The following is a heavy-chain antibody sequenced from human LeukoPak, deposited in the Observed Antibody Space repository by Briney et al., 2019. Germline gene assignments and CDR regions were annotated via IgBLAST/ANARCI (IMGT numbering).Heavy chain of an antibody. D-gene: IGHD3-22*01. Sequence: GGSLRLSCAASGFTFSSYWMSWVRQAPGKGLEWVANIKQDGSEKYYVDSVKGRFTISRDNAKNSLYLQMNSLRAADTAVYYCARDSSHITMIGYFQHWGQGTLVTVSS. CDR3: ARDSSHITMIGYFQH. CDR1: GFTFSSYW. V-gene: IGHV3-7*01. CDR2: IKQDGSEK. J-gene: IGHJ1*01.